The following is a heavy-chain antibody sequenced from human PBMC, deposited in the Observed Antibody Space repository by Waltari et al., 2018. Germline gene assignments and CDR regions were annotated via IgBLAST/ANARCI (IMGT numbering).Heavy chain of an antibody. J-gene: IGHJ4*02. CDR1: GFTFSSYE. CDR3: ARDELEWLLYGGAFDY. CDR2: ISSSGSTI. V-gene: IGHV3-48*03. Sequence: EVQLVESGGGLVQPGGSLRLSCAASGFTFSSYEMNWVRQAPGKGLEWVSYISSSGSTIYYADSVKGRFTISRDNPKNSLYLQMNSLRAEDTAVYYCARDELEWLLYGGAFDYWGQGTLVTVSS. D-gene: IGHD3-3*01.